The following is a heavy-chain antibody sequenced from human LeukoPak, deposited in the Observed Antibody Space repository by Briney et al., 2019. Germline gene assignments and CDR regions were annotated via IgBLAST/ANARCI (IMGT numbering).Heavy chain of an antibody. CDR3: ARDYSSLSFRVLDYYYMDV. J-gene: IGHJ6*03. D-gene: IGHD6-6*01. CDR1: GFSFNTYT. Sequence: GGSLRLSCVASGFSFNTYTMNWVRQAPGKGLEWVSSISSTSSYIYYADSAKGRFTISRDNAKNSLYLQMNSLRAEDTAVFYCARDYSSLSFRVLDYYYMDVWGRGTTVTVSS. CDR2: ISSTSSYI. V-gene: IGHV3-21*01.